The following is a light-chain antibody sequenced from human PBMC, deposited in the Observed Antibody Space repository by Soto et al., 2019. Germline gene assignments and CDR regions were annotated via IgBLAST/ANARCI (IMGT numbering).Light chain of an antibody. CDR3: QQRSNWPYT. V-gene: IGKV3-11*01. J-gene: IGKJ2*01. CDR1: QSVNGL. Sequence: EIMLKQSPATLSLSPGEGATLSCRASQSVNGLLGWYQQKPGQAPRLLIYDASNRATGIPARFSGSGSGTDFTLTISSLEPEDFAVYHCQQRSNWPYTFGQGTKVDIK. CDR2: DAS.